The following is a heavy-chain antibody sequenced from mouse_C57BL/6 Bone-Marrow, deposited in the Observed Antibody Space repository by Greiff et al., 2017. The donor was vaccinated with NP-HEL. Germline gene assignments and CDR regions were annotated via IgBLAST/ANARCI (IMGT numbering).Heavy chain of an antibody. CDR2: ISYDGSN. J-gene: IGHJ2*01. Sequence: ESGPGLVKPSQSLSLTCSVTGYSITSGYYWNWIRQFPGNKLEWMGYISYDGSNNYNPSLKNRISITRDTSKNQFFLKLNSVTTEDTATYYCARGVTTVVRFDYWGQGTTLTVSS. CDR3: ARGVTTVVRFDY. D-gene: IGHD1-1*01. CDR1: GYSITSGYY. V-gene: IGHV3-6*01.